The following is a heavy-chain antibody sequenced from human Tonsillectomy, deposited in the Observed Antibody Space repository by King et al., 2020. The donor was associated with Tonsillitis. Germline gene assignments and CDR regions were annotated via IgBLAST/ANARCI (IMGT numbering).Heavy chain of an antibody. D-gene: IGHD5-12*01. J-gene: IGHJ3*02. CDR2: ISYDGSNK. CDR3: RAGLVATIDGMNAFDI. V-gene: IGHV3-30*04. CDR1: GFTFSSYA. Sequence: VQLVESGGGVDQPGRSLRLSCAASGFTFSSYAMHWVRQAPGQGLEWVAVISYDGSNKYYADSVKGRFTISRDNSKNTLYLQMNSLRAEDTAVYYCRAGLVATIDGMNAFDIWGQGTMVTVSS.